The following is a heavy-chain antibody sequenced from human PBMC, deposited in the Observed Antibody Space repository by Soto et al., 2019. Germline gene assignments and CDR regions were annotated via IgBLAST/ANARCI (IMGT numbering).Heavy chain of an antibody. D-gene: IGHD6-6*01. CDR3: ARPTSIAASDDAFDI. J-gene: IGHJ3*02. V-gene: IGHV1-2*04. CDR1: GYTFTGYY. Sequence: ASVKVSCKASGYTFTGYYMHWVRQAPGQGLEWMGWINPNSGGTNYAQKFQGWVTMTRDTSISTAYMELSRLRSDDTAVYYCARPTSIAASDDAFDIWGQGTMVTVSS. CDR2: INPNSGGT.